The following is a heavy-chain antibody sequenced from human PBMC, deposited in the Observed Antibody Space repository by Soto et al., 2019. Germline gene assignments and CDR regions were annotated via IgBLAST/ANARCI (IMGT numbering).Heavy chain of an antibody. Sequence: GVSVKVSCKASGYTFTSYYMHWVRQAPGQGLEWMGIINPSGGSTSYAQKFQGRVTMTRDTSTSTVYMELSGLRSEDTAVYYCAMDSAARGYYYGMDVWGQGTTVTVSS. CDR2: INPSGGST. CDR1: GYTFTSYY. V-gene: IGHV1-46*01. CDR3: AMDSAARGYYYGMDV. D-gene: IGHD5-18*01. J-gene: IGHJ6*02.